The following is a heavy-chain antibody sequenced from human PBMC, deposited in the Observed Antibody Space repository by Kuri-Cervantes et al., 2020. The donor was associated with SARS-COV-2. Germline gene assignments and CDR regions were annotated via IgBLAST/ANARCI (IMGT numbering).Heavy chain of an antibody. CDR3: TREDDYIDLELGFDY. V-gene: IGHV3-49*03. Sequence: GESLKISCAASGFTFSGYSMNWIRQAPGKGLEWVGFIRSKAHGGTTEYAASVKGRFTISRDDSKSIASLQMNSLKTEDTAVYYCTREDDYIDLELGFDYWGQGTLVTVSS. D-gene: IGHD4-17*01. CDR2: IRSKAHGGTT. J-gene: IGHJ4*02. CDR1: GFTFSGYS.